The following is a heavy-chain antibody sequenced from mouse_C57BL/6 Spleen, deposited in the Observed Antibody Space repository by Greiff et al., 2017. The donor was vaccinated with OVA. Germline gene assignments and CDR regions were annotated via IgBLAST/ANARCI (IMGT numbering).Heavy chain of an antibody. CDR2: ISSGSSTI. CDR1: GFTFSDYG. D-gene: IGHD1-1*01. V-gene: IGHV5-17*01. Sequence: EVKLMESGGGLVKPGGSLKLSCAASGFTFSDYGMHWVRQAPEKGLEWVAYISSGSSTIYYADTVKGRFTISRDNAKNTLFLQMTSLRSEDTAMYYCARRNYGSVYYFDYWGQGTTLTVSS. CDR3: ARRNYGSVYYFDY. J-gene: IGHJ2*01.